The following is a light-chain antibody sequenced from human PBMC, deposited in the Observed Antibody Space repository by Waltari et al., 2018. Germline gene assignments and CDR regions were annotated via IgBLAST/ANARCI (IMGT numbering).Light chain of an antibody. J-gene: IGKJ1*01. Sequence: EIMLTQSPGTLSLSPGERATLSCRASQSLTRYLAWYQHKPGQAPRPLIYDASSRATGIPDRFSGSGSGTDFSLTISRLEPEDFAVYYCQKYGTLPATFGQGTKVEIK. V-gene: IGKV3-20*01. CDR2: DAS. CDR3: QKYGTLPAT. CDR1: QSLTRY.